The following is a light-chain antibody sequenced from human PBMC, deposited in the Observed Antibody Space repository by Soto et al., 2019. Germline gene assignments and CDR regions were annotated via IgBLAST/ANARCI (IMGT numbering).Light chain of an antibody. Sequence: EIVLTQSPGTLSLSPGERATLSCRASQSVSSSYLAWYQQKPGRAPRLLLYGASSRATGIPDRFSGSGSGTDFTHTISRLETEDLAVYYCQQYGISAYSFGQGTKLEIK. J-gene: IGKJ2*01. CDR1: QSVSSSY. V-gene: IGKV3-20*01. CDR2: GAS. CDR3: QQYGISAYS.